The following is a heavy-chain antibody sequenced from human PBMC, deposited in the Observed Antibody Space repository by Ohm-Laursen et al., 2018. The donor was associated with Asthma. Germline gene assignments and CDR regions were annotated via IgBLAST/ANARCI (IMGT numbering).Heavy chain of an antibody. V-gene: IGHV3-74*01. Sequence: SLRLSCAASGFTFSTYWMHWVRQAPGKGLVWVSRVYGDGSNTIYADSVKGRFTISRDNAKNTLYLQMNSLRAEDTAVYYCTRGGHYGSYFDYWGQGTLVTVFS. D-gene: IGHD4-17*01. CDR1: GFTFSTYW. J-gene: IGHJ4*02. CDR3: TRGGHYGSYFDY. CDR2: VYGDGSNT.